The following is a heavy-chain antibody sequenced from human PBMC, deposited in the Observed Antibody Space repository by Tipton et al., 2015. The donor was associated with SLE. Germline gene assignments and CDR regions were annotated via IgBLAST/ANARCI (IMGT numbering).Heavy chain of an antibody. D-gene: IGHD5-18*01. CDR1: GYTFTSYG. J-gene: IGHJ4*02. V-gene: IGHV1-18*01. CDR2: ISAYNGKT. CDR3: AREATAMGPFDY. Sequence: QSGPEVKKPGASVKVSCKASGYTFTSYGFNWVRQAPRQGLEWMGWISAYNGKTNYAQKLQGRVTMTTDTSTSTAYMELRSLRSDDTAVYYCAREATAMGPFDYWGQGTLVTVSS.